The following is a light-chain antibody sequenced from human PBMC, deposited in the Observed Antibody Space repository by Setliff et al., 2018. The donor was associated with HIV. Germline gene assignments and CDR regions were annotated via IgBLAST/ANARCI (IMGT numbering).Light chain of an antibody. J-gene: IGLJ1*01. CDR1: NDNFGTDYD. CDR3: QSYDTRLTTSGV. V-gene: IGLV1-40*01. CDR2: GHN. Sequence: QSVLTQSPSVSGAPGERVTISCTGNNDNFGTDYDVHWYQQLPGRAPKLLTYGHNNRPSGVPDRFSGSRSGTSASLAITGLQAEDEADYYCQSYDTRLTTSGVFGSGTKVTVL.